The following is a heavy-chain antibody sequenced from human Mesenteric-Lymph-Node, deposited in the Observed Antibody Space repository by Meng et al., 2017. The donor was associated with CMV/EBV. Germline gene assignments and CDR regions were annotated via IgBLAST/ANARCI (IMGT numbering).Heavy chain of an antibody. Sequence: SQTLSLTCAISGDSVSSNSAAWHWTRQSPSRGLEWLGRTYYRSKWYNDYAVSVKSRITINPDTSKNQFSLQLNSVTPEDTAVYYCARTYYYDSSGYYGAAYYFDYWGQGTLVTVSS. CDR2: TYYRSKWYN. CDR1: GDSVSSNSAA. J-gene: IGHJ4*02. D-gene: IGHD3-22*01. CDR3: ARTYYYDSSGYYGAAYYFDY. V-gene: IGHV6-1*01.